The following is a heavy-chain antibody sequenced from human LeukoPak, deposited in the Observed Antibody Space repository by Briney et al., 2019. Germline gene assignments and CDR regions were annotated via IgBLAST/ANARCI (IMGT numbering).Heavy chain of an antibody. V-gene: IGHV3-48*01. CDR3: ARDRGYCSSTSCYRSCFDY. D-gene: IGHD2-2*01. Sequence: GGSLRLSCAASGFTFSSYSMNWVRQAPGKGLEWVSYISSSSSTIYYADSVKGRFTISRDNAKNSLYLQMNSLRAEDTAVYYCARDRGYCSSTSCYRSCFDYWGQGTLVTVSS. J-gene: IGHJ4*02. CDR1: GFTFSSYS. CDR2: ISSSSSTI.